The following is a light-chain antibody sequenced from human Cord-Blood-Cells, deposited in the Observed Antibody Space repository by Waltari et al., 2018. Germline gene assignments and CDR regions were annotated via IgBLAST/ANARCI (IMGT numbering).Light chain of an antibody. J-gene: IGLJ3*02. Sequence: QSVLTQPPSASGTPGQRVTISCSGSSSNIGSNTVTWYQQLPGTAPKLLTYSNNRRPSGVPDRFYGSKSGTSASLAISGLQSEDEADYYCAAWDDSLNGWVFGGGTKLTVL. V-gene: IGLV1-44*01. CDR3: AAWDDSLNGWV. CDR2: SNN. CDR1: SSNIGSNT.